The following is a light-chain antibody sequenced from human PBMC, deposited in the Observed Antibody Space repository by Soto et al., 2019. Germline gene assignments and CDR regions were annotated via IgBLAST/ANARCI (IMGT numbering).Light chain of an antibody. V-gene: IGKV3-20*01. CDR2: GAS. CDR3: QQYGSSPMYT. J-gene: IGKJ2*01. CDR1: QSVSSTF. Sequence: ETVLTQSPGTLSLSPGERATLSCRASQSVSSTFLAWYQQKPGQAPRLLIYGASSRATGIPDRFSGSGSATDSTLTISRLEPEDFAVYYCQQYGSSPMYTFGQGTKLEIK.